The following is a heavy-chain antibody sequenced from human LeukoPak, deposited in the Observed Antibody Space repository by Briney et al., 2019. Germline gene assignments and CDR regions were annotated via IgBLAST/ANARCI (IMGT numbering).Heavy chain of an antibody. D-gene: IGHD3-16*02. CDR1: GGSISSYY. J-gene: IGHJ5*02. CDR3: ARDRYYDYVWGSYRPYNWFDP. V-gene: IGHV4-59*01. CDR2: IYYSGST. Sequence: SETLSRTCTVSGGSISSYYWSWIRQPPGKGLEWIRYIYYSGSTNYNPSLKSRVTISVDTSKNQFSLNLSSATAADTAVYYCARDRYYDYVWGSYRPYNWFDPWGQGTLVTVSS.